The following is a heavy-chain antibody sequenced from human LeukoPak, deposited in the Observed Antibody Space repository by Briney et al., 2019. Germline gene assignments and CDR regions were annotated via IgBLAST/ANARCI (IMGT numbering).Heavy chain of an antibody. J-gene: IGHJ4*02. CDR3: ARQETGAADLGRY. CDR2: IYPGDSDT. Sequence: GESLKISCKGSGYSFTSYWIGWVREMRGKRLEWMGIIYPGDSDTRYNPSFQGQVTISADKSISTAYLQWGSRKASDTAMYYCARQETGAADLGRYWGQGALVTVSS. D-gene: IGHD6-13*01. V-gene: IGHV5-51*01. CDR1: GYSFTSYW.